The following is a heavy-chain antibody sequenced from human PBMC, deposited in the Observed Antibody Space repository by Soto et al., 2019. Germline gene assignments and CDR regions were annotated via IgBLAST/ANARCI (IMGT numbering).Heavy chain of an antibody. CDR3: AREGNLGRWVQPLDF. CDR2: IHYNGNT. Sequence: QVQLQVSGPGLVKPSETLSLTCTVSGDSISAYSWSWVRQPPGKGLEWIGNIHYNGNTKYSPSLKSRVTMSVDTSKNHFSLRLISVTAADTAIYFCAREGNLGRWVQPLDFWGQGTLVTVSS. V-gene: IGHV4-59*01. CDR1: GDSISAYS. D-gene: IGHD1-1*01. J-gene: IGHJ4*02.